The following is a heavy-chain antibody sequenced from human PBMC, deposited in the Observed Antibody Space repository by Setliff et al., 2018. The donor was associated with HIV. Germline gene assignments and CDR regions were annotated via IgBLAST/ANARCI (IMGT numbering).Heavy chain of an antibody. V-gene: IGHV3-30*04. CDR3: ARGDVAFLGVLSPLAV. Sequence: PGGSLRLSCAASGFTFSTYAIHWVRQAPGKGLEWVAIISYDGSYKFYADSVRGRFTISRDNSKNTLYLQMNSLRAEDTAVYYCARGDVAFLGVLSPLAVWGQGTMVTVSS. CDR2: ISYDGSYK. D-gene: IGHD1-26*01. J-gene: IGHJ3*01. CDR1: GFTFSTYA.